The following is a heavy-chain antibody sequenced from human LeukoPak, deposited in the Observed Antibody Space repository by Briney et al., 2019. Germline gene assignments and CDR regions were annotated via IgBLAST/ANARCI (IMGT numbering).Heavy chain of an antibody. CDR3: ASRTWAAAYCQH. CDR1: GGSISSSSYY. CDR2: IYYIGST. J-gene: IGHJ1*01. Sequence: PSETLSLTCTVSGGSISSSSYYWGWIRQPPGKGLEWIGCIYYIGSTHYNPSLKSRVTISVDTSKNQFSLKLSSVTAADTAVYYCASRTWAAAYCQHWGQGALVTVSS. D-gene: IGHD1/OR15-1a*01. V-gene: IGHV4-39*01.